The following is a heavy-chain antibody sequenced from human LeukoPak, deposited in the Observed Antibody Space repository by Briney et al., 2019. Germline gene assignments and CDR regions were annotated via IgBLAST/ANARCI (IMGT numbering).Heavy chain of an antibody. V-gene: IGHV3-53*01. CDR2: LYSGADT. J-gene: IGHJ2*01. CDR1: GFSVGTKY. Sequence: GGSLRLSCEASGFSVGTKYMNWVRQAPGKSLKWLSILYSGADTYYADSVKGRFTISRDSSKKTLFLHMNGLRTNDTAIYYCARVGDHYHWYFDLWGRGTRVSVSS. CDR3: ARVGDHYHWYFDL. D-gene: IGHD3-10*01.